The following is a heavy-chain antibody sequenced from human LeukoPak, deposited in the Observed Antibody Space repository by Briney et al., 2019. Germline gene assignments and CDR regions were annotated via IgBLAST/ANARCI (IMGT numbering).Heavy chain of an antibody. V-gene: IGHV3-23*01. CDR2: ISAGGGST. Sequence: GGSLRLSCAASGLTFSDYSMTWVRQAPGKGLFWVSGISAGGGSTYYADSVKGRFTISRDNSRNALYLQMNSLRGEDTAVYYCAKDAAGPEYWGQGTLVTVSS. CDR3: AKDAAGPEY. J-gene: IGHJ4*02. CDR1: GLTFSDYS. D-gene: IGHD6-13*01.